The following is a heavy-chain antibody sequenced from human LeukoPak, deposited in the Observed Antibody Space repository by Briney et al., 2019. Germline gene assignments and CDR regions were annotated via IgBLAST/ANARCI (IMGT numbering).Heavy chain of an antibody. CDR3: ARAPATVSPYDAFDI. J-gene: IGHJ3*02. CDR2: IWYDGSNK. V-gene: IGHV3-33*08. Sequence: GGSLRLSCAASGFTFSSYGMHWVRQAPGKGLEWVAVIWYDGSNKYYADSVKGRFTIPRDNSKNTLYLQMNSLRAEDTAVYYCARAPATVSPYDAFDIWGQGTMVTVSS. D-gene: IGHD4-17*01. CDR1: GFTFSSYG.